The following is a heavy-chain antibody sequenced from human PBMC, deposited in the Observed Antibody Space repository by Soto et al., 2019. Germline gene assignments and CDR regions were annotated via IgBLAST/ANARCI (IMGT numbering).Heavy chain of an antibody. V-gene: IGHV3-33*01. J-gene: IGHJ4*02. CDR1: GFTFSSYG. CDR2: IWYDGSNK. Sequence: QVQLVESGGGVVQPGRSLRLCCAASGFTFSSYGMHWVRQAPGKGLEWVAVIWYDGSNKYYADSVKGRFTISRDNSKNTLYLQMNSLRAEDTAVYYCARDDHYYYDSSGYYYGSGFDYWGQGTLVTVSS. CDR3: ARDDHYYYDSSGYYYGSGFDY. D-gene: IGHD3-22*01.